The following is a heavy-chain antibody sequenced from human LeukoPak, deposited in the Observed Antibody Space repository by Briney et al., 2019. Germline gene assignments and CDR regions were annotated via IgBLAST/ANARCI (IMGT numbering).Heavy chain of an antibody. CDR1: GYSISSGYY. CDR3: ARYMVRGVIYPLNDAFDI. Sequence: SETLSLTXAVSGYSISSGYYWGWIRQPPGKGLECIGSIYHSGSTYYNPSLKSRVTISVDTSKNQFSLKLSSVTAADTAVYYCARYMVRGVIYPLNDAFDIWGQGTMVTVSS. V-gene: IGHV4-38-2*01. J-gene: IGHJ3*02. CDR2: IYHSGST. D-gene: IGHD3-10*01.